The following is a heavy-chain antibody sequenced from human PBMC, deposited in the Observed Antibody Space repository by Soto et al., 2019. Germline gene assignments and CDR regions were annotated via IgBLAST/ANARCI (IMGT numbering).Heavy chain of an antibody. Sequence: QLQLQESGPGLVKPSETLSLTCTVSGGSISSSSYYWGWIRQPPGKGLEWIGSIYYSGSTYYNPSLKSRVTISVDTSKNQFSLKLSAVTAADTAVYYCARQGGWYSDYWGQGTLVTVSS. CDR2: IYYSGST. CDR1: GGSISSSSYY. V-gene: IGHV4-39*01. D-gene: IGHD6-19*01. CDR3: ARQGGWYSDY. J-gene: IGHJ4*02.